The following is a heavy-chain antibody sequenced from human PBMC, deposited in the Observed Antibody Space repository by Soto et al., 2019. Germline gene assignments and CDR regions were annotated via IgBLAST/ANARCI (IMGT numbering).Heavy chain of an antibody. Sequence: PGASVKVSCKASGYTFTGYYMHWVRQAPGQGLEWMGWINPNSGGTNYAQKFQGWVTMTRDTSISTAYMELSRLRSDDTAVYYCARDRQKGYSRDYYYYYGMDVWGQGTTVTVSS. CDR1: GYTFTGYY. CDR2: INPNSGGT. J-gene: IGHJ6*02. D-gene: IGHD6-13*01. CDR3: ARDRQKGYSRDYYYYYGMDV. V-gene: IGHV1-2*04.